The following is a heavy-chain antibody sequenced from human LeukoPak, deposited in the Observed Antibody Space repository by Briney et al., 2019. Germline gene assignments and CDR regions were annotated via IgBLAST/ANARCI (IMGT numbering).Heavy chain of an antibody. CDR2: IYTSGST. V-gene: IGHV4-4*07. J-gene: IGHJ6*02. Sequence: PSETLSLTCTVSGGSISSYYWSWIRQPAGKGLEWIGRIYTSGSTNYNPSLKSRVTMSVDTSKNQFSLKLSSVTAADTAVYYCATISSPGAYCSGGSCYPATDYYGMDVWGQGTTVTVS. CDR1: GGSISSYY. D-gene: IGHD2-15*01. CDR3: ATISSPGAYCSGGSCYPATDYYGMDV.